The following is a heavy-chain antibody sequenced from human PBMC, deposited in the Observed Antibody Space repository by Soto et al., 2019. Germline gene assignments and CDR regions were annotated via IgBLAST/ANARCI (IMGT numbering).Heavy chain of an antibody. Sequence: QVQLQESGPGLVKPSQTLSLSCSVSGGSISSDRYFWSWVRQHPGKGLEWIAYILNSGSTYFTPSLRGRVRISVDMSKSQLSLNLSSVTAADTAVYYCARGHTTFGFYYYGLDVWGQGATVIVSS. CDR3: ARGHTTFGFYYYGLDV. J-gene: IGHJ6*02. CDR2: ILNSGST. V-gene: IGHV4-31*03. D-gene: IGHD3-10*01. CDR1: GGSISSDRYF.